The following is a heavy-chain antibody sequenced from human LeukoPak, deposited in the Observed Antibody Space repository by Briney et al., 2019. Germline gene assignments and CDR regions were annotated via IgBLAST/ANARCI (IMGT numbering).Heavy chain of an antibody. D-gene: IGHD3-10*01. CDR3: ARVARGDYYYYYMDV. CDR1: GFTFSTYG. Sequence: GGSLRLSCAASGFTFSTYGMHWVRQAPGKGLEWVAFIRYDGTKKYYADSLKGRFTISRDNAKNTLYLQMNSLRAEDTALYYCARVARGDYYYYYMDVWGKGTTVTVSS. CDR2: IRYDGTKK. V-gene: IGHV3-30*02. J-gene: IGHJ6*03.